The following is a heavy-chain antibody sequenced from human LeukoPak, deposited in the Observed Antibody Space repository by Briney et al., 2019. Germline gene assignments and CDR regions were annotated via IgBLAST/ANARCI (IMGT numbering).Heavy chain of an antibody. CDR1: GYTFGSYW. V-gene: IGHV3-74*01. CDR2: INNDGSST. J-gene: IGHJ4*02. CDR3: VRDNGGEHL. Sequence: GGSLRLSCAASGYTFGSYWMYWVRQAPGKGLVWVSRINNDGSSTIYADSVKGRFTISRDNAKNTLYLQMNSLRDDDTAVYYCVRDNGGEHLWGQGTPVTVSS. D-gene: IGHD3-16*01.